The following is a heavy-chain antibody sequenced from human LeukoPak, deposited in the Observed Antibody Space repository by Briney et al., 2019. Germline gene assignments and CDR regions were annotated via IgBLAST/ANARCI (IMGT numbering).Heavy chain of an antibody. CDR2: IYFSGST. CDR1: GGSISSGGYC. J-gene: IGHJ6*02. CDR3: ARDLSGMDV. V-gene: IGHV4-61*08. Sequence: SETLSLTCAVSGGSISSGGYCWGWLRQPPGKGLEWIGYIYFSGSTNYSPSLKSRVTISVDTSKNQFSLKLSSVTAADTAVYYCARDLSGMDVWGQGTTVTVSS.